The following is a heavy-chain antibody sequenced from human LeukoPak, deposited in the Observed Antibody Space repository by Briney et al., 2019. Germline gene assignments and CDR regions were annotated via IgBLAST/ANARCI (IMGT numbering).Heavy chain of an antibody. V-gene: IGHV4-34*01. CDR2: INHSGST. CDR1: GGSFSGYY. CDR3: ARGRAGYGLIGGY. D-gene: IGHD5-18*01. J-gene: IGHJ4*02. Sequence: SETLSLTCAVYGGSFSGYYWSWIRQPPGNGLEWIGEINHSGSTNYNPSLKSRVTISVDTSKNQFSLKLSSVTAADTAVYYCARGRAGYGLIGGYWGQGTLVTVSS.